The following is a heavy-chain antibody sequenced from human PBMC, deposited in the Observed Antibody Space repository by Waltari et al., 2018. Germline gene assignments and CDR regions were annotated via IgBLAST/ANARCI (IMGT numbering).Heavy chain of an antibody. CDR1: GFTFSDSY. CDR2: ISSSGSTI. D-gene: IGHD5-12*01. CDR3: ARDLEGLYGGLATFDY. Sequence: QVQLVESGGGLVKPGGSLRLSCAASGFTFSDSYMSWICPAPWKGLEWVSYISSSGSTIYYADSVKGRVTISRDNDKNSLYLKMNSLRAEDTAVYYCARDLEGLYGGLATFDYWGQGTLVTVSS. V-gene: IGHV3-11*01. J-gene: IGHJ4*02.